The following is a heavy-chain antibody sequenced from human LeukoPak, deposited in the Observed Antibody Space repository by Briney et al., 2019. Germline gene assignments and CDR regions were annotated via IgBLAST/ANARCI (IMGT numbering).Heavy chain of an antibody. J-gene: IGHJ4*02. CDR3: AKIRDYGDYGTGD. V-gene: IGHV3-30-3*02. D-gene: IGHD4-17*01. CDR2: ISYDGSNK. CDR1: GFTFSSYA. Sequence: GGSLRLSCAASGFTFSSYAMHWVRQAPGKGLEWVAVISYDGSNKYYADSVKGRFTISRDNSKNTLYLQMNSLRAEDTAVYYCAKIRDYGDYGTGDWGQGTLVTVSS.